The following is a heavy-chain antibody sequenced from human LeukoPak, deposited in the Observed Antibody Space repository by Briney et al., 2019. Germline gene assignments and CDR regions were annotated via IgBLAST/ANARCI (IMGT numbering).Heavy chain of an antibody. D-gene: IGHD6-13*01. CDR2: IYYSGST. Sequence: SETLSLTCTVSGGSISSSIYYWGWIRQPPGKGLEWIGSIYYSGSTYYNPSLKSRVTISVDTSKNQFSLKLSSVTSADTAVYYCARGIIAAAADYWGQGTLVTVSS. V-gene: IGHV4-39*07. CDR1: GGSISSSIYY. J-gene: IGHJ4*02. CDR3: ARGIIAAAADY.